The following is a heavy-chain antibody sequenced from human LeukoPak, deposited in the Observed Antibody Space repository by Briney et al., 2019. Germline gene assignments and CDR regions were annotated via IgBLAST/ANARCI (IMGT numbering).Heavy chain of an antibody. CDR2: IDSSGGYM. Sequence: GGSLRLSCEASGFTFNTESMNWARQAPGKGLEWVSSIDSSGGYMFYADSVKGRLIISRDNAKDSLQLQMNSMRVEDTAVYYCLSADRRDYWGQGTPVTVSS. CDR3: LSADRRDY. V-gene: IGHV3-21*06. CDR1: GFTFNTES. J-gene: IGHJ4*02.